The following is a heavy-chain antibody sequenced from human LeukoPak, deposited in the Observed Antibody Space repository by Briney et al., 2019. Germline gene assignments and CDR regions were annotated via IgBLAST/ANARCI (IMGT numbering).Heavy chain of an antibody. Sequence: ASVKVSCKASGYIFTSYSISWVRQAPGQGLEWMGWISVYSGETDYAQKLQGRVTMTTDTSTSTAYMELGSLRSDDTAVYYCAREGDYDSSGWHWGQGTLVTVSS. J-gene: IGHJ4*02. V-gene: IGHV1-18*04. CDR3: AREGDYDSSGWH. CDR1: GYIFTSYS. D-gene: IGHD3-22*01. CDR2: ISVYSGET.